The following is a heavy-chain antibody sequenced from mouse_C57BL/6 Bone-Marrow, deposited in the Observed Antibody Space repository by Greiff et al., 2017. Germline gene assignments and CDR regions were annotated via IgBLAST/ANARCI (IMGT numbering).Heavy chain of an antibody. CDR3: ARGYDYGVRWYFDV. D-gene: IGHD2-4*01. J-gene: IGHJ1*03. CDR2: IYPRSGNT. V-gene: IGHV1-81*01. CDR1: GYTFTSYG. Sequence: VQLQQSGAELARPGASVKLSCKASGYTFTSYGISWVKQRTGQGLEWIGEIYPRSGNTYYNEKFKGKATLTTDKSSSTAYMELRSLTSEDSAVYFCARGYDYGVRWYFDVWGTGTTLTVSS.